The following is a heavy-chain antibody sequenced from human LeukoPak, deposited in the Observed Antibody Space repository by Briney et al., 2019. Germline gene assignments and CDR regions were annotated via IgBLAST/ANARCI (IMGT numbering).Heavy chain of an antibody. Sequence: GGSLRLSCAASGLTFSSYAMSWVRQAPGKGLEWVSAISGSGGSTYYADSVKGRFTISRDNSKNTLYLQMNSLRAEDTAVYYCALTYDSSGYAHYFDYWGQGTLVTVSS. CDR3: ALTYDSSGYAHYFDY. CDR2: ISGSGGST. CDR1: GLTFSSYA. J-gene: IGHJ4*02. D-gene: IGHD3-22*01. V-gene: IGHV3-23*01.